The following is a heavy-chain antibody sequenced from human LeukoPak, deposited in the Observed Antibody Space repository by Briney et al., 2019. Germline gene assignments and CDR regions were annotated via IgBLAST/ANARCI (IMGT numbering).Heavy chain of an antibody. CDR3: AKALGYCSSTSCETVGAFDI. Sequence: GGFLRLSCAASGFTFSSYAMSWVRQAPGKGLEWVSAISGSGGSTYYADSVKGRFTISRDNSKDTLYLQMNSLRAEDTAVYYCAKALGYCSSTSCETVGAFDIWGQGTMVTVSS. CDR1: GFTFSSYA. J-gene: IGHJ3*02. CDR2: ISGSGGST. D-gene: IGHD2-2*01. V-gene: IGHV3-23*01.